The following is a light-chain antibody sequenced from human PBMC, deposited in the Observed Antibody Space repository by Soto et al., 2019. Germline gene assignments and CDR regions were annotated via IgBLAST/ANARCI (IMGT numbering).Light chain of an antibody. J-gene: IGKJ5*01. CDR1: QSVSSSY. CDR3: QQYGSSPIT. CDR2: GAS. Sequence: EIVLTQSPGTLSLSPGERATLSCRASQSVSSSYLAWYQQKPGQAPRLLIYGASSRATGLTDGFSGSGSGTDFTLTISRLEPEDFAVYYCQQYGSSPITFGQGTRLDIK. V-gene: IGKV3-20*01.